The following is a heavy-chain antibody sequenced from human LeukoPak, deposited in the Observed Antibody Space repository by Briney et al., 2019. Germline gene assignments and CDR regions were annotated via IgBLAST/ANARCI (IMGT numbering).Heavy chain of an antibody. V-gene: IGHV1-8*02. Sequence: ASVKVSCKASRGTFSSYAISWVRQAPGQGLEWMGWMNPNSGNTGYAQKFQGRVTMTRNTSISTAYMELSSLRSEDTAVYYCARGGAYYYDSSGYQGSPFDPWGQGTLVTVSS. CDR1: RGTFSSYA. CDR3: ARGGAYYYDSSGYQGSPFDP. D-gene: IGHD3-22*01. CDR2: MNPNSGNT. J-gene: IGHJ5*02.